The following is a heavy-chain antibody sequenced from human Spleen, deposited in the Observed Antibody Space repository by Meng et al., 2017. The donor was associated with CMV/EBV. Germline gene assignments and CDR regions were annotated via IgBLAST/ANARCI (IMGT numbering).Heavy chain of an antibody. Sequence: SCKASGGTFSSHTISWVRQARGQGLEWMGWVMPILNITNYAEKFHGRLTIIADKSTTTAYLELSTLRSEDTAVYYCVRDGYSPGFFQHWGQGTLVTVSS. CDR1: GGTFSSHT. D-gene: IGHD5-18*01. CDR2: VMPILNIT. J-gene: IGHJ1*01. V-gene: IGHV1-69*04. CDR3: VRDGYSPGFFQH.